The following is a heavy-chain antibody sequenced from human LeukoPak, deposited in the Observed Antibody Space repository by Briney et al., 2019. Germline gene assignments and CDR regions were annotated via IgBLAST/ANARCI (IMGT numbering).Heavy chain of an antibody. CDR2: IRYDGSNK. V-gene: IGHV3-30*02. CDR3: ARDLGQRRYYYYYMDV. CDR1: GFTFSSYW. J-gene: IGHJ6*03. D-gene: IGHD6-25*01. Sequence: GGSLRLSCAASGFTFSSYWMSWVRQAPGKGLEWVAFIRYDGSNKYYADSVKGRFTISRDNSKNTLYLQMNSLRAEDTAVYYCARDLGQRRYYYYYMDVWGKGTTVTVSS.